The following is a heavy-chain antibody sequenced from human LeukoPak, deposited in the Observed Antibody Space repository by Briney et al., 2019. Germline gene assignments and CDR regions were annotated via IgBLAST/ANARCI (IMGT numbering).Heavy chain of an antibody. D-gene: IGHD1-26*01. CDR3: ARGNELTY. Sequence: PSETLSLTCTVSRGSIISYFWSWIRQPPGKGLEWIGYIYYSVSTNYNPSLKSRVTIPVDTSKNQFSLKLSSVTAADTAVYYCARGNELTYWGQGTLVTVSS. J-gene: IGHJ4*02. CDR1: RGSIISYF. V-gene: IGHV4-59*01. CDR2: IYYSVST.